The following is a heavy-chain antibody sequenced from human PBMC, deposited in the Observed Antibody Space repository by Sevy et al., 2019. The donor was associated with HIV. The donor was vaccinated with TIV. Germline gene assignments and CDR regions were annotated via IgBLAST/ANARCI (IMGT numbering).Heavy chain of an antibody. CDR1: GYTFTSYD. CDR3: ARWWGTSYYYYCALDV. J-gene: IGHJ6*02. V-gene: IGHV1-8*01. Sequence: ASVKVSCKTSGYTFTSYDIHWVRQATGQGLEWMGWMSAKSGNTGYAQKLQGRVTMTRDTSISTAYMELSSLRSEDTAVYYCARWWGTSYYYYCALDVWGQGTTVTVSS. CDR2: MSAKSGNT. D-gene: IGHD2-8*02.